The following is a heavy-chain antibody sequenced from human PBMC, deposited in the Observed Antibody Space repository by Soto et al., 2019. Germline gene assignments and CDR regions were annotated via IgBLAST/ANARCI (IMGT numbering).Heavy chain of an antibody. CDR1: GGSISRYY. D-gene: IGHD3-10*01. V-gene: IGHV4-4*07. CDR3: ARGYYYGSGSYYLDYYYYGMDV. CDR2: IYTSGST. Sequence: PSETLSLTCTVSGGSISRYYWSWIRQPAGKGLEWIGRIYTSGSTNYNPSLKSRVTMSVDTSKNQFSLKLSSVTAADTAVYYCARGYYYGSGSYYLDYYYYGMDVWGQGTTVTV. J-gene: IGHJ6*02.